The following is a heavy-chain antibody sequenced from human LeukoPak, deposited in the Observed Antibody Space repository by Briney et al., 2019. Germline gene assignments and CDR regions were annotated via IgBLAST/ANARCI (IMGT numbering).Heavy chain of an antibody. Sequence: SETLSLTCTVSGDSISGYYWSWVRQPPGKELDGFGNIYYIGSTNYNPSLKSRVTISVDTSRNQFSLKLSSVTAADTAVYYCARGRLGSNWGDYMDVWGKGTTVTVSS. D-gene: IGHD3-16*01. CDR3: ARGRLGSNWGDYMDV. J-gene: IGHJ6*03. CDR2: IYYIGST. CDR1: GDSISGYY. V-gene: IGHV4-59*01.